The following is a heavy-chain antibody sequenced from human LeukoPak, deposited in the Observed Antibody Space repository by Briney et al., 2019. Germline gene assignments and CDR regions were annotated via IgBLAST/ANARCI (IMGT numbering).Heavy chain of an antibody. CDR3: ARDLRRYCSSTSCSVNWFDP. CDR2: IILIFGTA. J-gene: IGHJ5*02. V-gene: IGHV1-69*05. Sequence: GASVKVSCKASGGTFSSYAISWVRQAPGQGLEWMGGIILIFGTANYAQKFQGRVTITTDESTSTAYMELSSLRSEDTAVYYCARDLRRYCSSTSCSVNWFDPWGQGTLVTVSS. D-gene: IGHD2-2*01. CDR1: GGTFSSYA.